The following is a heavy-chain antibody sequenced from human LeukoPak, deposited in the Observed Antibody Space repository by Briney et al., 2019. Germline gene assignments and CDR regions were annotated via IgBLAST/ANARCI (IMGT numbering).Heavy chain of an antibody. V-gene: IGHV1-46*01. CDR3: VRGQRVYSSGWTIDY. Sequence: GASVKVSCKASGYTFTSYYMHWVRQAPGQGLEWMGIISPSGGSTSYAQKFQGRVTMTRDTSTSTVYMELSSLRSEDTAVYYCVRGQRVYSSGWTIDYWGQGTLVTVSS. D-gene: IGHD6-19*01. CDR2: ISPSGGST. J-gene: IGHJ4*02. CDR1: GYTFTSYY.